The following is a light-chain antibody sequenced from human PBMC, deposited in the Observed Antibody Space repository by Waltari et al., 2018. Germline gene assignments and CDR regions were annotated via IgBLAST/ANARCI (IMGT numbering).Light chain of an antibody. CDR1: QDISNW. CDR2: AAS. J-gene: IGKJ3*01. V-gene: IGKV1-12*01. Sequence: DIQMTQSPSSVSASVGDRVTITCRASQDISNWLAWYQQKPGKAPKLLIYAASSLQTGVPERFSGGGSGTEFTLTISSLRPEDFGTYYCQQARNFPITFGPGTKVDMK. CDR3: QQARNFPIT.